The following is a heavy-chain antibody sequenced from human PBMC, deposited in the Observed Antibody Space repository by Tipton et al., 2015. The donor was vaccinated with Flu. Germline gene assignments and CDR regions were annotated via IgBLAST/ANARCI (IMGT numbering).Heavy chain of an antibody. D-gene: IGHD6-13*01. CDR2: IYTSGST. CDR1: GGSISSYY. CDR3: ARDSQQLVHRYYYYGMDV. J-gene: IGHJ6*02. V-gene: IGHV4-4*07. Sequence: TLSLTCTVSGGSISSYYWSWIRQPAGKGLEWIGRIYTSGSTNYNPSLKGRVTMSVDTSKNQFSLKLSSVTAADTAVYYCARDSQQLVHRYYYYGMDVWGQGTTVTVSS.